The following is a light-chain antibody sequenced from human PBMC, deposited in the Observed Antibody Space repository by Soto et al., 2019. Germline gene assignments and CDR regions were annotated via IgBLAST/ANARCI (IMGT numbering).Light chain of an antibody. V-gene: IGKV3-11*01. J-gene: IGKJ4*01. CDR1: QSVSSL. CDR3: QQRSNWPLS. Sequence: EIVLTQSPGTLSLSPGDRATLSCRASQSVSSLLAWYQQKSGQPPRLLISDASNRATGVPARFSGSGSGTDFTLIISSLEPEDFAVYYCQQRSNWPLSFGGGTKVDIK. CDR2: DAS.